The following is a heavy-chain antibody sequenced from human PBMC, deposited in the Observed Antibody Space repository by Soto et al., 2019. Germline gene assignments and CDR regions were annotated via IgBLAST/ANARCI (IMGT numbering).Heavy chain of an antibody. CDR2: INHSGST. CDR3: ARDAYPRIAAAGTMDV. D-gene: IGHD6-13*01. V-gene: IGHV4-34*01. CDR1: GGSFSGYY. Sequence: PSETLSLTCAVYGGSFSGYYWSWIRQPPGKGLEWIGEINHSGSTNYNPSLKSRVTISVDTSKNQLSLKLSSVTAADTAVYYCARDAYPRIAAAGTMDVWGKGTTVTVSS. J-gene: IGHJ6*03.